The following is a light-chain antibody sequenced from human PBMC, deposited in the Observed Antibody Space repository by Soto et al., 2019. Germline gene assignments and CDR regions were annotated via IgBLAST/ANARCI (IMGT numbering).Light chain of an antibody. CDR2: ENN. V-gene: IGLV1-40*01. J-gene: IGLJ1*01. CDR3: QSSDSSLSGYV. CDR1: SSNIGAGYE. Sequence: QAVVTQPPSVSESPGQRVTISCTGSSSNIGAGYEAHWYQQVPGTAPKLLIYENNNRPSGVPDRFSGSKSGTSASLAITGLQAEDEAEYYCQSSDSSLSGYVFGTGTKVTVL.